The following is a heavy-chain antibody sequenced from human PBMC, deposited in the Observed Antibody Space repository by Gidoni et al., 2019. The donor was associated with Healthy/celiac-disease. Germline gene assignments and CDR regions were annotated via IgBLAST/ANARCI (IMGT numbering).Heavy chain of an antibody. CDR2: IYTSGST. CDR3: ATTYCGGDCYPGVFIYFQH. J-gene: IGHJ1*01. Sequence: QVQLQESGPGLVKPSQTLSLTFTVSGGSISSGNYSWSWIRQPAGKGLEWIGRIYTSGSTNYNPSLKSRVTMSVDTSKNQFSLKLSSVTAADTAVYYCATTYCGGDCYPGVFIYFQHWGQGTLVTVSS. CDR1: GGSISSGNYS. V-gene: IGHV4-61*02. D-gene: IGHD2-21*01.